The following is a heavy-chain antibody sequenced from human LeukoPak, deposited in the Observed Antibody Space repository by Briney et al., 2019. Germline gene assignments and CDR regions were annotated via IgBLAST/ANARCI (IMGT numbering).Heavy chain of an antibody. CDR1: GDTFSSYA. CDR2: IVPVLDTP. J-gene: IGHJ6*03. D-gene: IGHD6-25*01. CDR3: ARGPYTSDRSGFYYYYMAV. V-gene: IGHV1-69*04. Sequence: EASVKVSCKTSGDTFSSYAINWVRQAPGQGLEWMGRIVPVLDTPNYAPRFKGRVTITTDKSTTTAYMELRSLTSDDAAVYFCARGPYTSDRSGFYYYYMAVWGKGTTVTVSS.